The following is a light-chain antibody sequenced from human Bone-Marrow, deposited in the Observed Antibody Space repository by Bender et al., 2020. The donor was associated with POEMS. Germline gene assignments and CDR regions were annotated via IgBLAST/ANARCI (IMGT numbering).Light chain of an antibody. CDR2: NVG. CDR1: SSDIGTYKY. J-gene: IGLJ1*01. V-gene: IGLV2-11*01. CDR3: SSYTGSDSVV. Sequence: QSALTQPRSVSGSPGQSVTISCTGTSSDIGTYKYVSWYQQHPGKVPKLIIYNVGDRPSGVSTRFSGSKSGNTASLTISGLQADDESDYFCSSYTGSDSVVFGTGTRVTV.